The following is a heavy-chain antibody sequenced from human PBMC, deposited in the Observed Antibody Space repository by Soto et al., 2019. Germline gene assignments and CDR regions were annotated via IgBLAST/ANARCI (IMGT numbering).Heavy chain of an antibody. D-gene: IGHD3-9*01. V-gene: IGHV3-30*18. CDR2: ISYDGSNK. CDR3: AKDDILTGYYYYYYYMDV. J-gene: IGHJ6*03. Sequence: QVQLVESGGGVVQPGRSLRLSCAASGFTFSSYGMHWVRKAPGKGLEWVAVISYDGSNKYYADSVKGRFTISRDNSKNTLYLQMNSLRAEDTAVYYCAKDDILTGYYYYYYYMDVWGKGTTVTVSS. CDR1: GFTFSSYG.